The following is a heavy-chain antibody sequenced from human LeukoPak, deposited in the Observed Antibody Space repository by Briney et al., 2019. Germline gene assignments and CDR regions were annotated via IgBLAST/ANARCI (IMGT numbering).Heavy chain of an antibody. Sequence: GGSLRLSCAASGFTFSSYAMSWVRQAPGKGLEWVSYISSSGSTIYYADSVKGRFTISKDNAKNSLYLQMNSLRAEDTAVYYCARARTVGGYFDWFGAFDIWGQGTMVTVSS. CDR1: GFTFSSYA. CDR2: ISSSGSTI. V-gene: IGHV3-48*04. D-gene: IGHD3-9*01. CDR3: ARARTVGGYFDWFGAFDI. J-gene: IGHJ3*02.